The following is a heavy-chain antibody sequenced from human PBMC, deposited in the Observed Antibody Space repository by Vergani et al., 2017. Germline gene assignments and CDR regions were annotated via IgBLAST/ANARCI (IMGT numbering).Heavy chain of an antibody. CDR2: ISSSSSTI. J-gene: IGHJ4*02. D-gene: IGHD7-27*01. CDR1: GFTFSSYS. Sequence: EVQLVESGGGLVQPGGSLRLSCAASGFTFSSYSMNWVRQAPGKGLEWVSYISSSSSTIYYADSVKGRFTISRDNAKNSLYLQMNSLRAEDTAVYYCARTLGIVVPDYWGKGTLVTVSS. V-gene: IGHV3-48*01. CDR3: ARTLGIVVPDY.